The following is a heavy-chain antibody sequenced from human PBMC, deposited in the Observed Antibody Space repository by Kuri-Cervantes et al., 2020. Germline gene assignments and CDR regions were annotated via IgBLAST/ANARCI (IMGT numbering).Heavy chain of an antibody. Sequence: SCAASGFTFDDYAMHWVRQAPGKGLEWVSGISWNSGSIGYADSVKGRFTISRDNAKNSLYLQMNSLRAEDTAVYYCHGDYVGQDGWPTDYWGQGTLVTVSS. CDR3: HGDYVGQDGWPTDY. CDR2: ISWNSGSI. D-gene: IGHD4-17*01. J-gene: IGHJ4*02. V-gene: IGHV3-9*01. CDR1: GFTFDDYA.